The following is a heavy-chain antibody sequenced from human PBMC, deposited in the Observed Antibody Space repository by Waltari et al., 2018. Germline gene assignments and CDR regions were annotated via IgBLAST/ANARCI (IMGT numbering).Heavy chain of an antibody. V-gene: IGHV3-48*03. Sequence: EEQLVESGGGLVEPGGSLRLSCAASGFTFSRSEMDWVRQGPGKRLEWIAYISSGGHTIYYADSVKGRFTISRDNTGNSVFLQMHSLRADDTAIYYCTRDQKGWSNAFDLWGQGTTVTVSS. D-gene: IGHD2-15*01. CDR2: ISSGGHTI. CDR1: GFTFSRSE. J-gene: IGHJ3*01. CDR3: TRDQKGWSNAFDL.